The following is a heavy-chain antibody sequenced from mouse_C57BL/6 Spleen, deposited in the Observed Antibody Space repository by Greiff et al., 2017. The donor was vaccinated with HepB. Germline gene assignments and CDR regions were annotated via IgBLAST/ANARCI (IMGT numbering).Heavy chain of an antibody. D-gene: IGHD6-1*01. V-gene: IGHV6-3*01. CDR1: GFTFSNYW. CDR2: IRLKSDNYAT. Sequence: EVKLVESGGGLVQPGGSMKLSCVASGFTFSNYWMNWVRQSPEKGLEWVAQIRLKSDNYATHYAESVKGRFTISRDDSKSSVYLQMNNLRAEDTGIYYCTAGSYAGYFDVWGTGTTVTVSS. CDR3: TAGSYAGYFDV. J-gene: IGHJ1*03.